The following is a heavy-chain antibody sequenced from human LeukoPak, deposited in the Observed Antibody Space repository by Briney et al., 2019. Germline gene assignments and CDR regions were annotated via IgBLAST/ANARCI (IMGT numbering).Heavy chain of an antibody. D-gene: IGHD3-3*01. CDR3: ARGDGAVKWRYYYMDV. Sequence: SETLSLTCAVYGGSFSGYYWSWIRQPPGKGLEWIGEINHSGSTNYNPSLKSRVTISVDTSKNQFSLKLSSVTAADTAVYYCARGDGAVKWRYYYMDVWGKGTTVTVSS. CDR1: GGSFSGYY. CDR2: INHSGST. V-gene: IGHV4-34*01. J-gene: IGHJ6*03.